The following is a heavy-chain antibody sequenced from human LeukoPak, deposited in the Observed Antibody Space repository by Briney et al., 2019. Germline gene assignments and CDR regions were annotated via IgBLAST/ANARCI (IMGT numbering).Heavy chain of an antibody. D-gene: IGHD2-21*02. CDR2: MNPNSGNT. CDR1: GYTFTSYD. CDR3: ARGWGRVTQIDY. Sequence: ASLKVSCKDSGYTFTSYDINWVRQATGQGLEWMGWMNPNSGNTGYTQKFQGRVTMTRNTSISTAYMEMSSLRSEDTAVYYCARGWGRVTQIDYWGQGTLVTVSS. J-gene: IGHJ4*02. V-gene: IGHV1-8*01.